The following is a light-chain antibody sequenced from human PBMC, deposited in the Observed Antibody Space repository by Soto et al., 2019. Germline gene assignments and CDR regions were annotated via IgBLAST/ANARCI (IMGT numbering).Light chain of an antibody. CDR2: SNN. V-gene: IGLV1-44*01. CDR3: AAWDDSLNGVV. Sequence: QSVLTQPPSASGTPGQRVTISCSGSSSNIGSNIVNWYQQLPGTAPKLLIYSNNRRPSGVPDRFSGSKSGTSASLAISGLQSEDEADDYCAAWDDSLNGVVFGGGTQLTVL. CDR1: SSNIGSNI. J-gene: IGLJ2*01.